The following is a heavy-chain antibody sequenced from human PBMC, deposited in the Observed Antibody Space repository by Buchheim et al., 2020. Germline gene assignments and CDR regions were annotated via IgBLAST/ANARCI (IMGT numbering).Heavy chain of an antibody. J-gene: IGHJ6*02. CDR1: GFTFSSYW. D-gene: IGHD4-17*01. CDR3: AKDPGDYGDYGGSSGGMDV. CDR2: IKQDGSEK. V-gene: IGHV3-7*01. Sequence: EVQLVESGGGLVQPGGSLRLSCAASGFTFSSYWMSWVRQAPGKGLEWVANIKQDGSEKYYVDSVKGRFTISRDNSKNTLYLQMNSLRAEDTAVYYCAKDPGDYGDYGGSSGGMDVWGQGTT.